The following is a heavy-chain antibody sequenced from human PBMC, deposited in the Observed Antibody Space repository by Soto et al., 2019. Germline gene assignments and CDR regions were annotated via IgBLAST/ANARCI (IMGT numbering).Heavy chain of an antibody. D-gene: IGHD3-22*01. CDR2: IKSKVDGGTT. V-gene: IGHV3-15*07. Sequence: GGSLRLSCAASGLTFSTAWMTWVRQVPGKGLEWVGRIKSKVDGGTTDYAAPVKGRFTITRDDSVSTLYLQMDRLKTEDTAVYYCTGDDSNGYYYRAFDYWGQGTLVTVSS. J-gene: IGHJ4*02. CDR1: GLTFSTAW. CDR3: TGDDSNGYYYRAFDY.